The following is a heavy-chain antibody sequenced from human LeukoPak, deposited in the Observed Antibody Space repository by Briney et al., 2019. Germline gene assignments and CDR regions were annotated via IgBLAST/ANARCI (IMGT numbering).Heavy chain of an antibody. V-gene: IGHV3-9*01. J-gene: IGHJ4*02. D-gene: IGHD5-18*01. CDR1: GFTFYDYA. CDR2: ISWNSGSI. CDR3: AKDKREIQLYFDY. Sequence: GGSLRLSCAASGFTFYDYAMHWVRQAPGKGLEWVSGISWNSGSIDYADSVKGRFTISRDNAKNSLYLQMNSLRAEDTALYYCAKDKREIQLYFDYWGRGTLVTVSS.